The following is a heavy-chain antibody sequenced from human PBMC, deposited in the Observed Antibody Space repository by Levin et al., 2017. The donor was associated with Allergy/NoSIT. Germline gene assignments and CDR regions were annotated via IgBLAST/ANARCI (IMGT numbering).Heavy chain of an antibody. D-gene: IGHD6-13*01. CDR1: GFTVSSNY. CDR3: ARDHAPWGIAAAQLRRRGYYYYYGMDV. CDR2: IYSGGST. Sequence: PGGSLRLSCAASGFTVSSNYMSWVRQAPGKGLEWVSVIYSGGSTYYADSVKGRFTISRDNSKNTLYLQMNSLRAEDTAVYYCARDHAPWGIAAAQLRRRGYYYYYGMDVWGQGTTVTVSS. V-gene: IGHV3-53*01. J-gene: IGHJ6*02.